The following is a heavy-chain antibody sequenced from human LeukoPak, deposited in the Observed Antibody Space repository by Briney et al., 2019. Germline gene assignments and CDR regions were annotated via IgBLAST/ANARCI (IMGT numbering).Heavy chain of an antibody. V-gene: IGHV1-69*04. D-gene: IGHD6-6*01. CDR3: ARQEQLGHFDY. Sequence: SVKVSFKASGGTFSSYAISWVRQAPGQGLEWMGRIIPILGIANYAQKFQGRVTITADKSTSTAYMELSSLRSEDTAVYYCARQEQLGHFDYWGQGTLVTVSS. J-gene: IGHJ4*02. CDR1: GGTFSSYA. CDR2: IIPILGIA.